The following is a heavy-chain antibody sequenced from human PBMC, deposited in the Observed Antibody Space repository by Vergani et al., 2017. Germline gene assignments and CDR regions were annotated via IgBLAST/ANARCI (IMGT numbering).Heavy chain of an antibody. D-gene: IGHD2-15*01. CDR2: IYYSGST. V-gene: IGHV4-59*12. Sequence: QVQLQESGPGLVKPSETLSLTCTVSGGSISSYYWSWIRQPPGKGLEWIGSIYYSGSTYYNPSLKSRVTISVDTSKNQFSLKLSSVTAADTAVYYCAREDIVVVVAARAGAFDIWGQGTMVTVSS. CDR3: AREDIVVVVAARAGAFDI. J-gene: IGHJ3*02. CDR1: GGSISSYY.